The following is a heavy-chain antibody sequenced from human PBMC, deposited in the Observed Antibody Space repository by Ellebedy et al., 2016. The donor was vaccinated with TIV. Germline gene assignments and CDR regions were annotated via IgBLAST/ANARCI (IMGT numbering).Heavy chain of an antibody. CDR3: ARGQAVAGSHFDY. Sequence: PGGSLRLSCAASGFSFSDHYMRWIRQVPGTGLAWLSYISSSGSDTNYADSVKGRFTISRDNAKNSLYLEMNSLKVEDTAVYYCARGQAVAGSHFDYWGQGTLVTVSS. J-gene: IGHJ4*02. V-gene: IGHV3-11*06. CDR1: GFSFSDHY. CDR2: ISSSGSDT. D-gene: IGHD6-19*01.